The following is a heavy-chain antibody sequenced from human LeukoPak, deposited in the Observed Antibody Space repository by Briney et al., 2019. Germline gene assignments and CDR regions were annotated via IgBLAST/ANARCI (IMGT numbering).Heavy chain of an antibody. CDR3: ARTYTSGWYAAY. CDR2: INPNSGGT. V-gene: IGHV1-2*02. J-gene: IGHJ4*01. CDR1: GYTFTGYY. Sequence: GSVRVSCKASGYTFTGYYMHWVRQAPGQGLEWMGWINPNSGGTNYAQKFQGRVTMTRDTSISTAYMELSRLRSDDTAVYYCARTYTSGWYAAYWGHGNLVTVSS. D-gene: IGHD6-19*01.